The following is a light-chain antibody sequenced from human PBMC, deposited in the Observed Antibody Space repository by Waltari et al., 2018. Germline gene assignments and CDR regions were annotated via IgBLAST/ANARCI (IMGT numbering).Light chain of an antibody. Sequence: QSALTQPPSPSGSPGQAVIISLTGTSSDVGGYHHVSWYQQHPGKAPKLMIYEVSKRPSGVPDRFSGSKSGNTASLTVSGLQAEDEADYYCSSYAGSNNFVFGTGTRVTVL. V-gene: IGLV2-8*01. CDR2: EVS. CDR3: SSYAGSNNFV. CDR1: SSDVGGYHH. J-gene: IGLJ1*01.